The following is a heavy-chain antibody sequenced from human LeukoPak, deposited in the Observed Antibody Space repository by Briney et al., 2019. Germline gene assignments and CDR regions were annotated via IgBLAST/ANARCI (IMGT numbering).Heavy chain of an antibody. J-gene: IGHJ4*02. V-gene: IGHV1-2*02. CDR3: AREVTMVRGVIGYYFDY. Sequence: GASVKVSCKASGYTFTGYYMHWVRQAPGQGLEWMGWINPNSGGTNYAQKFQGRVTMTRDTSISTAYMELSRLRSDDTAVYYCAREVTMVRGVIGYYFDYWGQGTLVNVPS. CDR2: INPNSGGT. CDR1: GYTFTGYY. D-gene: IGHD3-10*01.